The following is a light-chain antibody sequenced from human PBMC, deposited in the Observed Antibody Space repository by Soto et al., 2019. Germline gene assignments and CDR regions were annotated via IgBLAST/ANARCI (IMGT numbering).Light chain of an antibody. J-gene: IGKJ1*01. V-gene: IGKV2-28*01. CDR2: LGS. CDR1: SILLHKNGYNY. CDR3: MQPLENFRT. Sequence: IVMTRSPLSLSVTPLEASSICFMCISILLHKNGYNYVDWYMQKPGQSPQLLIYLGSNRASGVPDRFSGSGSDTYFTLEISRVEADDVGVYYCMQPLENFRTFGQGTKVDIK.